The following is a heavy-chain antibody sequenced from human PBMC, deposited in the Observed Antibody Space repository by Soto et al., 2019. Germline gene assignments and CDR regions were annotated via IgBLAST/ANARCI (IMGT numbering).Heavy chain of an antibody. CDR3: AKDQTESYYYGSGSFVFDY. Sequence: GGSLRLSCAASGFTFSSYAMSWVRQAPGKGLEWVSAISGSGSSTYYADSVKGRFTISRDNSKNTLYLQMNSLRAEDTAVYYCAKDQTESYYYGSGSFVFDYWGQGTLVTVSS. D-gene: IGHD3-10*01. CDR1: GFTFSSYA. J-gene: IGHJ4*02. V-gene: IGHV3-23*01. CDR2: ISGSGSST.